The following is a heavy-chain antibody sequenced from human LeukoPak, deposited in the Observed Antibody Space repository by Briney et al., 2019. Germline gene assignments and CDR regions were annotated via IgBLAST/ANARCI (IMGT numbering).Heavy chain of an antibody. CDR1: GYGFDNYG. CDR2: ITAYNGNT. Sequence: ASVKVSCKASGYGFDNYGISWVRQAPGRGLEWMGWITAYNGNTHYAQKFQGRVTMTTAISPRTAYMELRSLRADDTAVYFCARYRSPNRGWFDYWGQGTLVTVSS. V-gene: IGHV1-18*01. J-gene: IGHJ4*02. D-gene: IGHD6-19*01. CDR3: ARYRSPNRGWFDY.